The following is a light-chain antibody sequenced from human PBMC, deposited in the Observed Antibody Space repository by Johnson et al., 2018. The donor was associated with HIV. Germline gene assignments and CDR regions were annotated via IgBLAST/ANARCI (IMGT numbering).Light chain of an antibody. Sequence: QSMLTQPPSVSAAPGQNVTISCSGGSSNIGTNTVKWYQQLPGTAPKLLIYSNNQRPSGVPDRFSGSKSGTSASLAISGLPSEDEADYYCAAWDDSLNGPLYVFGTGTKVTVL. CDR1: SSNIGTNT. CDR3: AAWDDSLNGPLYV. J-gene: IGLJ1*01. V-gene: IGLV1-44*01. CDR2: SNN.